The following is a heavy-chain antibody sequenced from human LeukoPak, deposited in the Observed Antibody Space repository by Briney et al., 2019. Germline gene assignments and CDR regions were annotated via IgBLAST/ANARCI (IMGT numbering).Heavy chain of an antibody. J-gene: IGHJ4*02. CDR3: ARGLQPGNFDY. CDR2: IYYSGST. D-gene: IGHD3-10*01. V-gene: IGHV4-39*07. Sequence: SETLSLTCTVSGGSISSSSYYWGWIRQPPGKGLEWIGSIYYSGSTYYNPSLKSRVTISVDTSKNQFSLKLSSVTAADTAVYYCARGLQPGNFDYWGQGTLVTVSS. CDR1: GGSISSSSYY.